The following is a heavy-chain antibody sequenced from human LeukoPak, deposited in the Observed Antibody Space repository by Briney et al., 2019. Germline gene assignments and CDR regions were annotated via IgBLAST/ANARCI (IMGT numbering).Heavy chain of an antibody. CDR3: AKGDYYDFWSGYSSF. CDR2: ISYDGSNK. Sequence: PGRSLRLSCAASGFTFSSYAMHWVRQAPGKGLEWVAVISYDGSNKYYADSVKGRFTISRDNSKNTLYLQMNSLRAEDTAVYYCAKGDYYDFWSGYSSFWGQGTTVTVSS. CDR1: GFTFSSYA. J-gene: IGHJ6*02. V-gene: IGHV3-30-3*01. D-gene: IGHD3-3*01.